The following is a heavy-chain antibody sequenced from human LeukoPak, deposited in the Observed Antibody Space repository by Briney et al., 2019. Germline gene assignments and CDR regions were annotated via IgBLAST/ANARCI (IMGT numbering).Heavy chain of an antibody. D-gene: IGHD6-19*01. CDR3: ARDWVSSGWYPKPFDY. J-gene: IGHJ4*02. Sequence: SQTLSLTFAISGDRVSINSAAWNWVRQSPSRGLEWLGRTYYRSKRYNDYAVSVKSRITINPDTSKNQFSLQLNSVTPEDAAVYYCARDWVSSGWYPKPFDYWGQGTLVTVSS. CDR1: GDRVSINSAA. V-gene: IGHV6-1*01. CDR2: TYYRSKRYN.